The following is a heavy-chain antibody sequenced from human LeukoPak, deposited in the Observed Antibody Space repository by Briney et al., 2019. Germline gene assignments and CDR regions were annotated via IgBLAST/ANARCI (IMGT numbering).Heavy chain of an antibody. V-gene: IGHV3-23*01. CDR2: ISGSGGST. Sequence: GGSLRLSCAASGFTISSYAMSWVRQAPGKGLEWVSAISGSGGSTYYADSVKGRFTISRDNSKNTLYLQMNSLRAEDTAVYYCAGVLRYFDWLFDYWGQGTLVTVSS. CDR1: GFTISSYA. CDR3: AGVLRYFDWLFDY. D-gene: IGHD3-9*01. J-gene: IGHJ4*02.